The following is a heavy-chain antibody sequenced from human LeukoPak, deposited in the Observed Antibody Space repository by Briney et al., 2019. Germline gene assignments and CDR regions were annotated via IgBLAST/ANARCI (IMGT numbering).Heavy chain of an antibody. Sequence: ASVRVSCKASGYTFIDDYIHWLRQAHGQGLEWMGWINPNTGGTKFAQKFQGRLTLTRDTSINTAYMEHNSLKSDDTAIYYCAKTPYGDYYDSWGQGTLVTVSS. D-gene: IGHD4-17*01. CDR2: INPNTGGT. CDR1: GYTFIDDY. CDR3: AKTPYGDYYDS. V-gene: IGHV1-2*02. J-gene: IGHJ4*02.